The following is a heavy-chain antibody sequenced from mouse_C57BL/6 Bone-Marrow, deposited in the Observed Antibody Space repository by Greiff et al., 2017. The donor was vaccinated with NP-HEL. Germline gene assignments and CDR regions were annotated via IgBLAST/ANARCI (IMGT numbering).Heavy chain of an antibody. D-gene: IGHD2-3*01. Sequence: LVVESGPGLVQPSQSLSITCTVSGFSLTSYGVHWVRQSPGKGLEWLGVIWSGGSTDYNAAFISRLSISKDNSKSQVFFKMNSLQADDTAIYYCARNGWLLPYWYFDVWGTGTTVTVSS. V-gene: IGHV2-2*01. CDR2: IWSGGST. CDR3: ARNGWLLPYWYFDV. J-gene: IGHJ1*03. CDR1: GFSLTSYG.